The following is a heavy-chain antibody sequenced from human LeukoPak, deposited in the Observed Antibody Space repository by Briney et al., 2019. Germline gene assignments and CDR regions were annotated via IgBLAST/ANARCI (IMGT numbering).Heavy chain of an antibody. J-gene: IGHJ1*01. D-gene: IGHD3-22*01. CDR3: ARALYYDSSGYYSSSYYYFQH. V-gene: IGHV1-2*02. CDR1: GYTFTSYY. Sequence: ASVKVSCNASGYTFTSYYLHWVRQAPGQGLEWMGWINPNSGGTNYAQKFQGRVTMTRDTSISTAYMELSRLRSDDTAEYYCARALYYDSSGYYSSSYYYFQHWGQGTLVTVSS. CDR2: INPNSGGT.